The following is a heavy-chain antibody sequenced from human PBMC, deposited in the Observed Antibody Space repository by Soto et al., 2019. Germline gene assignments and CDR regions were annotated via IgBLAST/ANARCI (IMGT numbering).Heavy chain of an antibody. J-gene: IGHJ6*04. Sequence: LSLTCTVSGGSISGYHWSWLRQPPGKGLEWLGHISYTGSLNYNPSLKGRVTMSVDTSKNQFSLRLTSVTAADTAVYFCARAFTYDFWSGSLEGLDVWGVGTKVTVSS. CDR3: ARAFTYDFWSGSLEGLDV. CDR1: GGSISGYH. V-gene: IGHV4-59*01. CDR2: ISYTGSL. D-gene: IGHD3-3*01.